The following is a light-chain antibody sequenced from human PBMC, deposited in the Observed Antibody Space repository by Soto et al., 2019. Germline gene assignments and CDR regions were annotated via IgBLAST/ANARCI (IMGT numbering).Light chain of an antibody. CDR3: QAWDSSTAV. Sequence: SYELTQPPSVSVSPGQTASITCSGDKLGDKYACWYKQKRGQSPVLVIYQDSKRPSGIPERFSGSNSGNTATLTISGTQAMDEADYYCQAWDSSTAVFGRGTKLTVL. J-gene: IGLJ2*01. CDR2: QDS. CDR1: KLGDKY. V-gene: IGLV3-1*01.